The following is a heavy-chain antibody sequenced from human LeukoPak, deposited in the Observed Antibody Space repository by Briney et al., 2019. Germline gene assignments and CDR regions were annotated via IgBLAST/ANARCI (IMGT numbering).Heavy chain of an antibody. V-gene: IGHV3-7*01. CDR1: GFTFSSYW. CDR3: AKSGYDSYYYYMDV. J-gene: IGHJ6*03. Sequence: GGSLRLSCAASGFTFSSYWMSWVRQAPGKGLEWVANIKQDGSEKYYVDSVKGRFTISRDNAKNSLYLQMNSLRAEDTAVYYCAKSGYDSYYYYMDVWGKGTTVTVSS. CDR2: IKQDGSEK. D-gene: IGHD5-12*01.